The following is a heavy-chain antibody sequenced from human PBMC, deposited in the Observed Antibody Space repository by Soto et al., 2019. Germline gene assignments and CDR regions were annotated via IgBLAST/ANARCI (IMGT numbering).Heavy chain of an antibody. CDR2: ITYDGSNK. Sequence: GGSLRLSCQASGLNFDNYGMHWVRQAPGKGLEWVAVITYDGSNKYYADSVKGRFTISRDNSKNTLSLHLNTLKPEDTAVYHCAKDRVGGTFYTPLGFWGQGSLVTVSS. V-gene: IGHV3-30*18. D-gene: IGHD1-7*01. CDR1: GLNFDNYG. CDR3: AKDRVGGTFYTPLGF. J-gene: IGHJ4*02.